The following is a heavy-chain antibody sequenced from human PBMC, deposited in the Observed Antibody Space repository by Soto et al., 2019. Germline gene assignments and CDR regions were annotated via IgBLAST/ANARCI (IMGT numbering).Heavy chain of an antibody. CDR3: ARAAKGDGITMVRNYGMDV. D-gene: IGHD3-10*01. Sequence: PSETLSLTCAVYGGSFSGYYWSWIRQPPGKGLEWIGEINHSGSTNYNPSLKSRVTISVDTSKNQFSLKLSSVTAADTAVYYCARAAKGDGITMVRNYGMDVWGQGTTVTVSS. V-gene: IGHV4-34*01. CDR1: GGSFSGYY. J-gene: IGHJ6*02. CDR2: INHSGST.